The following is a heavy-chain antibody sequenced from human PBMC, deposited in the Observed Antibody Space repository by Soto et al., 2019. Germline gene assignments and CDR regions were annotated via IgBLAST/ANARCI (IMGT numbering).Heavy chain of an antibody. J-gene: IGHJ1*01. CDR1: GFTFSRYG. D-gene: IGHD6-6*01. CDR3: ARDAPKSIAASTEYFQH. V-gene: IGHV3-33*01. CDR2: IWYDGSNK. Sequence: PGGSLRLSCAASGFTFSRYGMHWVHQAPGKGLEWVAVIWYDGSNKYYADSVKGRFTISRDNSKNTLYLQMNSLRAEDTAVYYCARDAPKSIAASTEYFQHWGQGTLVTVSS.